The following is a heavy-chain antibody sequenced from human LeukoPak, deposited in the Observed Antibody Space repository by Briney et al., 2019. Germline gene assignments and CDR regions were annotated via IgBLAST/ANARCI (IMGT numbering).Heavy chain of an antibody. Sequence: ASVKVSCKASGYTFTSYDINWVRQATGQGLEWMGWMNPNSGNTGYAQKFQGRVTMTRNTFISTAYMELSSLRSEDTAVYYCAREGIAARTLDYWGQGTLVTVSS. J-gene: IGHJ4*02. D-gene: IGHD6-6*01. CDR3: AREGIAARTLDY. CDR2: MNPNSGNT. CDR1: GYTFTSYD. V-gene: IGHV1-8*01.